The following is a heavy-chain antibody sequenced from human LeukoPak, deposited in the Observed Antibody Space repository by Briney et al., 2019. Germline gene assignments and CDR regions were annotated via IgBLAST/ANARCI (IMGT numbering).Heavy chain of an antibody. CDR2: IVVGSGNT. D-gene: IGHD3-22*01. CDR1: GFTFTSSA. J-gene: IGHJ4*02. V-gene: IGHV1-58*01. Sequence: ASVKASCTASGFTFTSSAVQWVRQARGQRLEWIGWIVVGSGNTNYAQKFQERVSITRDMSTSTAYMELSSLRSEDTAVYYCAASYYYDSSGYSLFDYWGQGTLVTVS. CDR3: AASYYYDSSGYSLFDY.